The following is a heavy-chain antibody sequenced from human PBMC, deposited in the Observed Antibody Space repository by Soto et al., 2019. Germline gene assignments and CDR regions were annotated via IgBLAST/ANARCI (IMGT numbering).Heavy chain of an antibody. D-gene: IGHD5-18*01. CDR1: GFTFSSYS. V-gene: IGHV3-21*01. CDR2: ISSSSSYI. Sequence: PGGSLRLSCAASGFTFSSYSMNWVRQAPGKGLEWVSSISSSSSYIYYADSVKGRFTISRDNAKNSLYLQMNSLRAEDTAVYYCATASGYSYGRLGFDYWGQVTLVTVSS. J-gene: IGHJ4*02. CDR3: ATASGYSYGRLGFDY.